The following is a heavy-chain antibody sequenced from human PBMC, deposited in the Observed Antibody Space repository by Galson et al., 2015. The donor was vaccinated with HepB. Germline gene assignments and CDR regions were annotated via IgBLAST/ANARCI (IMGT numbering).Heavy chain of an antibody. V-gene: IGHV1-2*06. CDR2: INPNSGGT. J-gene: IGHJ3*02. Sequence: SVKVSCKASGYTFTGYYMHWVRQAPGQGLEWMGRINPNSGGTNYAQKFQGRVTMTRDTSISTAYMELSRLRSDDTAVYYCARVDGNYGGNSWNAFDIWGQGTMVTVSS. CDR3: ARVDGNYGGNSWNAFDI. CDR1: GYTFTGYY. D-gene: IGHD4-23*01.